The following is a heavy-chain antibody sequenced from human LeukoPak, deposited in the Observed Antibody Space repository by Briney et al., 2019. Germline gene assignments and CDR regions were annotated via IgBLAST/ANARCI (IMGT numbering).Heavy chain of an antibody. D-gene: IGHD6-6*01. CDR3: ARDHHSSSSQLDY. V-gene: IGHV3-11*01. Sequence: GGSLRLSCAASGFTFSDYYISWIRQAPGKGLEWVSYISSSGSTIYYADSVKGRFTISRDNAKNSLYLQMNSLRAEDTAVYYCARDHHSSSSQLDYWGQGTLVTVSS. CDR1: GFTFSDYY. J-gene: IGHJ4*02. CDR2: ISSSGSTI.